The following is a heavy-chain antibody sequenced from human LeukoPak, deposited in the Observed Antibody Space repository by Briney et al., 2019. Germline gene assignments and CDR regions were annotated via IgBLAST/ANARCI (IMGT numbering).Heavy chain of an antibody. CDR1: GYSISSGYY. J-gene: IGHJ6*03. CDR2: IYHSGST. Sequence: SETLSLTSTVSGYSISSGYYWGWIRQPPGKGLEWIGSIYHSGSTYYNPSLKSRVTISVDRSKNQFSLKLSSVTAADTAVYYCARAPTPGSTRGPMDVWGKGTTVTVSS. V-gene: IGHV4-38-2*02. D-gene: IGHD2-2*01. CDR3: ARAPTPGSTRGPMDV.